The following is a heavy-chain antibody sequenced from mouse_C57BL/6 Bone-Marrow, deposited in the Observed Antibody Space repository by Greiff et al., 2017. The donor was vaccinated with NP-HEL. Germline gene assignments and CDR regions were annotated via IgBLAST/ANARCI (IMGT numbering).Heavy chain of an antibody. J-gene: IGHJ4*01. CDR3: ARMDGYYRYYYAMDY. V-gene: IGHV1-81*01. Sequence: QVQLKESGAELARPGASVKLSCKASGYTFTSYGISWVKQRTGQGLEWIGEIYPRSGNTYYNEKFKGKATLTADKSSSTAYMELRSLTSEYSAVYFCARMDGYYRYYYAMDYWGQGTSVTVSS. CDR2: IYPRSGNT. CDR1: GYTFTSYG. D-gene: IGHD2-3*01.